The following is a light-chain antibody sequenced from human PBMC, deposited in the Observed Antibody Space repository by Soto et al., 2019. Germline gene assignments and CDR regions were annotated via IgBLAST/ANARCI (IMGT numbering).Light chain of an antibody. CDR1: QSVSTTY. CDR2: GTS. J-gene: IGKJ2*01. CDR3: QHYGSSPPRYT. Sequence: EIVLTQSPGTLSLSPGERATLSCRASQSVSTTYLGWYHQKPCQAPRLLVYGTSRRATGIPDRFGGSWSGIDFSLSMSSLQAEYFAVYFCQHYGSSPPRYTLGQGTKLEIK. V-gene: IGKV3-20*01.